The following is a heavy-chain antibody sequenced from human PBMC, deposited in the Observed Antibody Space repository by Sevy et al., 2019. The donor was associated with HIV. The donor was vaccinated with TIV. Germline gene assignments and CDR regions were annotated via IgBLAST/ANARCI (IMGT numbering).Heavy chain of an antibody. Sequence: GGSLRLSCAASGFTFSSYGMHWVRQAPGKGLEWVAFIRYDVSSKYYADSVKGRFTISRDNSKNTLYLQMNSLRAEDTAVYYCAKDGSGGSWHHDVDDWGQGTLVTVSS. V-gene: IGHV3-30*02. D-gene: IGHD6-13*01. J-gene: IGHJ4*02. CDR1: GFTFSSYG. CDR3: AKDGSGGSWHHDVDD. CDR2: IRYDVSSK.